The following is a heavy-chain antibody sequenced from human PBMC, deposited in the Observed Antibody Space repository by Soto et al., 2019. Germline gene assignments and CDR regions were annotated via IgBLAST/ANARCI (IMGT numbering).Heavy chain of an antibody. D-gene: IGHD6-13*01. V-gene: IGHV5-51*01. J-gene: IGHJ6*02. CDR3: ARQGAAANYYYGMDV. CDR1: GYSFTNYW. CDR2: IYPGDSDT. Sequence: GESLKISCKGSGYSFTNYWIAWVRQMPGRGLEWMGIIYPGDSDTKYSPSFQGHVTISADKSISTAYLQWSSLKASDTAMYYCARQGAAANYYYGMDVWGQGTTVTVSS.